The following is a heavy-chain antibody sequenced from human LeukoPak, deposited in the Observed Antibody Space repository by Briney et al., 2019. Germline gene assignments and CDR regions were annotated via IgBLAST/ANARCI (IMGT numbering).Heavy chain of an antibody. Sequence: ASVKVSCKASGYTFTSSDIHWVRQATGQGLEWMGWMNPNSGNTGYAQKFQGRITMTRNTSISTAYMELSSLRSEDTAVYYCARAITMIVVVITKVWFDPWGQGTLVTVSS. CDR1: GYTFTSSD. CDR2: MNPNSGNT. J-gene: IGHJ5*02. CDR3: ARAITMIVVVITKVWFDP. V-gene: IGHV1-8*01. D-gene: IGHD3-22*01.